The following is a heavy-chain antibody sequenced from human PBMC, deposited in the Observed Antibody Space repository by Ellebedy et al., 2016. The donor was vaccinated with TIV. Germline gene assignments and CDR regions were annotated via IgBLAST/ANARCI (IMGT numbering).Heavy chain of an antibody. J-gene: IGHJ6*02. CDR2: IYTGGNT. CDR1: GFTVKNKY. D-gene: IGHD3-16*01. CDR3: AKVVGSYYFYGMDV. Sequence: GESLKISXAASGFTVKNKYINWVRQAPGKGLEWVSLIYTGGNTYYADSVKGRFTISRDNSKNTLYLQMNSLRAEDTAVYWCAKVVGSYYFYGMDVWGQGTTVTVSS. V-gene: IGHV3-53*01.